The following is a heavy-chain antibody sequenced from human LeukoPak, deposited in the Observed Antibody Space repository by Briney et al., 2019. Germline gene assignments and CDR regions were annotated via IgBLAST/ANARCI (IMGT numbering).Heavy chain of an antibody. J-gene: IGHJ2*01. CDR3: ARAGVNRSWYFDL. Sequence: PSETLSLTCTVSGGSISSGSYYWSWIRQPPGKGLEWIGYIYYSGYTDYNPSLKSRVTMSVDTSKNQFSLKLTSVTAADTAVYYCARAGVNRSWYFDLWGRGTLVTVSS. V-gene: IGHV4-61*01. CDR2: IYYSGYT. CDR1: GGSISSGSYY. D-gene: IGHD1-14*01.